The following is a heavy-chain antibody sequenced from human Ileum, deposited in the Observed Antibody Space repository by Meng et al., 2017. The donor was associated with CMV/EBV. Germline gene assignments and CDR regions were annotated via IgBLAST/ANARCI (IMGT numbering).Heavy chain of an antibody. J-gene: IGHJ5*02. CDR1: YY. Sequence: YYWGWIRQPPGKGLEWIGSIYYSGRTYFNPSLKSRVTISVDTSKNQFSLKLSFVTAADTAVYYCAREGGIVVGVAATEGYNWFDPWGQGTLVTVSS. D-gene: IGHD2-15*01. CDR2: IYYSGRT. V-gene: IGHV4-39*07. CDR3: AREGGIVVGVAATEGYNWFDP.